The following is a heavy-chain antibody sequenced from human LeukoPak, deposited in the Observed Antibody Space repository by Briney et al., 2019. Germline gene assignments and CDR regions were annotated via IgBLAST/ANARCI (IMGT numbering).Heavy chain of an antibody. CDR2: IYSGGST. V-gene: IGHV3-53*01. CDR3: AREFGYYRYFDY. J-gene: IGHJ4*02. Sequence: PGGSLRLSCAASGFTVSSNYMSWVRQAPGKGLEWVSVIYSGGSTYYADSVKGRFTISRDNSKNTLYLQMDSLRAEDTAVYYCAREFGYYRYFDYWGQGTLVTVSS. CDR1: GFTVSSNY. D-gene: IGHD1-26*01.